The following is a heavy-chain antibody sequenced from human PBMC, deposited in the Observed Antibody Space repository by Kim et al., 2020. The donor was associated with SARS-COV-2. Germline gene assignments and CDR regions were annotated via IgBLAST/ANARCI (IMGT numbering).Heavy chain of an antibody. Sequence: SETLSLTCTVSGGSISSSSYYWGWIRQPPGKGLEWIGSIYYSGSTYYNPSLKSRVTISVDTSKNQFSLKLSSVTAADTAVYYCARQGPGRWLPRYYYYYGMDVWGQGTTVTVSS. CDR2: IYYSGST. J-gene: IGHJ6*02. CDR1: GGSISSSSYY. CDR3: ARQGPGRWLPRYYYYYGMDV. V-gene: IGHV4-39*01. D-gene: IGHD5-12*01.